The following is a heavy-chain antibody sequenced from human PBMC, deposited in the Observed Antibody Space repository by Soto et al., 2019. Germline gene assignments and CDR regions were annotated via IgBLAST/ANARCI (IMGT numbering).Heavy chain of an antibody. D-gene: IGHD2-2*01. Sequence: ASVKVSCKASGYTFTSYGISWVRQAPGQGLEWMGWISAYNGNTNYAQKLQGRVTMTTDTSTSTAYMELRSLRSDDTAVYYCARDPPYCSSTSCYLGGAFEIWGQGTMVTVSS. CDR3: ARDPPYCSSTSCYLGGAFEI. V-gene: IGHV1-18*04. CDR1: GYTFTSYG. J-gene: IGHJ3*02. CDR2: ISAYNGNT.